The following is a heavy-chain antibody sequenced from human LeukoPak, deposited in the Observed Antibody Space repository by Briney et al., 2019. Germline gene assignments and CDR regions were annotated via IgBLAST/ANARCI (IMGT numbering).Heavy chain of an antibody. J-gene: IGHJ2*01. D-gene: IGHD2-15*01. CDR1: GFTFSSYS. V-gene: IGHV3-21*01. Sequence: PGGSLRLSCAASGFTFSSYSINWLRHAPGEGLEWVSSISSSRSYICYADSATGRFTISRYNAKNSLYLQMNSLRAEDTAVYYCARFRYCSGGSCSRGWYFDLWGRGTLVTVSS. CDR3: ARFRYCSGGSCSRGWYFDL. CDR2: ISSSRSYI.